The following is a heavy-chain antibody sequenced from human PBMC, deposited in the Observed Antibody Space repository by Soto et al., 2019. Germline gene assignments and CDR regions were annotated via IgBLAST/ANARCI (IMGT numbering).Heavy chain of an antibody. Sequence: GASVKVSCKASGDTFTGYYMHWVRQAPGQGLEWMGWINPNSGGTNYAQKFQGWVTMTRDTSISTAYMELSRLRSDDTAVYYCARDPLNSSSWYYYYYWGQGTLVTVSS. CDR2: INPNSGGT. V-gene: IGHV1-2*04. CDR1: GDTFTGYY. D-gene: IGHD6-13*01. J-gene: IGHJ4*02. CDR3: ARDPLNSSSWYYYYY.